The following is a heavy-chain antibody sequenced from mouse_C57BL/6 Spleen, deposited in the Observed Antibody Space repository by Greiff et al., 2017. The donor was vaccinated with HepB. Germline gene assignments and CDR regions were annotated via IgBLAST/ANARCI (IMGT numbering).Heavy chain of an antibody. CDR3: TREVWAEAMDY. J-gene: IGHJ4*01. D-gene: IGHD4-1*01. CDR1: GFTFSSYA. Sequence: EVMLVESGEGLVKPGGSLKLSCAASGFTFSSYAMSWVRQTPEKRLEWVAYISSGGDNIYYADTVKGRFTISRDNARNTLYLPMSSLKSEDTAMYYGTREVWAEAMDYWGQGTSVTVSS. V-gene: IGHV5-9-1*02. CDR2: ISSGGDNI.